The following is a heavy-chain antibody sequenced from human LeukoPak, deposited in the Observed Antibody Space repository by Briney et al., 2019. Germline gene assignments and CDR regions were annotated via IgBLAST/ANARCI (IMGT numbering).Heavy chain of an antibody. J-gene: IGHJ4*02. CDR3: ASIEYSTSPSGYSFDY. CDR2: IYYSGST. CDR1: VGSITSSSYY. D-gene: IGHD6-6*01. V-gene: IGHV4-39*01. Sequence: SETLSLTCTVSVGSITSSSYYWGWIRQPPGKGLEWIGSIYYSGSTNYNPSLKSRVTISVDTSKNQFSLKLSSVIAANTVMYYCASIEYSTSPSGYSFDYWGQGTLVTVSS.